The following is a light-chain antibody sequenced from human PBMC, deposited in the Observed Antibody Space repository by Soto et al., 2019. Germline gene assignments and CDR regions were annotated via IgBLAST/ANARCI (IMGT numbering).Light chain of an antibody. Sequence: AIQLTQSPSSLSASVGDRVTITCRASQDIRGALAWYQQKPGKAPKILIYDVSTLESGVPSRFSGSSSGTDFPLTIRSLQPVDFATYYCQQFNSYPITFGQGTRLEIK. J-gene: IGKJ5*01. V-gene: IGKV1-13*02. CDR3: QQFNSYPIT. CDR1: QDIRGA. CDR2: DVS.